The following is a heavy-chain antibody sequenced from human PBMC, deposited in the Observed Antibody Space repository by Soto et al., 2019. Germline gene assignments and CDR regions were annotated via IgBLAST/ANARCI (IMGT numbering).Heavy chain of an antibody. V-gene: IGHV2-5*02. CDR2: IYWDDDK. Sequence: QITLKESGPTLVKPTQTLTLTCTFSGFSLSTSGVGVGWIRQPPGKALEWLALIYWDDDKRYSPSLKRRLTITKDTSKNQVALTMPNMDPVDTATYYCAHTLPPWGGMDVWGQGTTVTVSS. CDR1: GFSLSTSGVG. J-gene: IGHJ6*02. CDR3: AHTLPPWGGMDV. D-gene: IGHD7-27*01.